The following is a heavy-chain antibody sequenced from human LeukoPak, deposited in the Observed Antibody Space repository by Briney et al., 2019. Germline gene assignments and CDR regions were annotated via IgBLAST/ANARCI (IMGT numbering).Heavy chain of an antibody. CDR2: VSYDGSNK. V-gene: IGHV3-30*18. CDR3: AKDLPGGYSYGLHY. Sequence: TGGSLRLSCAASGFTFSTYGMHWVRQAPGKGLELVAIVSYDGSNKYYADSVRGRFTISRDNSKNTLYLQMNSLRAEDTAVYYCAKDLPGGYSYGLHYWGQGTLVTVSS. D-gene: IGHD5-18*01. J-gene: IGHJ4*02. CDR1: GFTFSTYG.